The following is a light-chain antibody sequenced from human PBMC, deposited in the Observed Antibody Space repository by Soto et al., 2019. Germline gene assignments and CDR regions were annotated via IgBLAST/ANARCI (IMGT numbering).Light chain of an antibody. Sequence: EIVMTQSPATLSVSPGERATLSCRASQSVDSNLAWYQQKPGQAPRLLMFGASTRATGIPARFSGSGSGTDFTLTISSLESEDFGTYFCQQYDNWPFTFGGGTKLEIK. CDR2: GAS. CDR3: QQYDNWPFT. J-gene: IGKJ4*01. V-gene: IGKV3D-15*01. CDR1: QSVDSN.